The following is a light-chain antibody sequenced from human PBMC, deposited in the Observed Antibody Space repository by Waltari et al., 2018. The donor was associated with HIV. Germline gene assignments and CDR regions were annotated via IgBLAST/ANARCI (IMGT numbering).Light chain of an antibody. CDR2: GNS. CDR1: SSNIGAGYD. Sequence: QSVLTQPPSVSGAPGQRVTISCTGSSSNIGAGYDVHWYQQLPGTAPKLLSYGNSKRPSGVPDRLSGSKSGTSASRAITGLQAEDEADYYCQSYDSSLSGSWVFGGGTKLTGL. J-gene: IGLJ3*02. CDR3: QSYDSSLSGSWV. V-gene: IGLV1-40*01.